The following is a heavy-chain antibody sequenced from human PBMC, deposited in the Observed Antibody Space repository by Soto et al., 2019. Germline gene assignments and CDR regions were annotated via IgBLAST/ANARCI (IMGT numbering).Heavy chain of an antibody. J-gene: IGHJ4*02. V-gene: IGHV2-5*02. Sequence: QITLNESGPTVVRPTETLTLTCIFSGFSLTTSGVGVGWIRQSPGKAPEWLALIYWDDDKRYSASMNSTLTITKATSKNQVVLTVSDLDPTDTATYYCAHRVLRTVFGLVTTTSIFFDFWGQGT. CDR1: GFSLTTSGVG. CDR2: IYWDDDK. D-gene: IGHD3-3*01. CDR3: AHRVLRTVFGLVTTTSIFFDF.